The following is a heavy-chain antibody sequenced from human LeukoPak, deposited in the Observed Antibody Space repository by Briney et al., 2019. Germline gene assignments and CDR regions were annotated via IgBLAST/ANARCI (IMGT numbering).Heavy chain of an antibody. CDR2: IKQDGSEK. D-gene: IGHD3-10*01. V-gene: IGHV3-7*01. CDR3: AFSGRHYYMDV. Sequence: GGSLRLSCAASGFTFSSYWMSWVRQAPGKGLEWVANIKQDGSEKYYVDSVKGRFTISRDNAKNSLYLQMNSLRAEDTAVYYCAFSGRHYYMDVWGKGTTVTVSS. CDR1: GFTFSSYW. J-gene: IGHJ6*03.